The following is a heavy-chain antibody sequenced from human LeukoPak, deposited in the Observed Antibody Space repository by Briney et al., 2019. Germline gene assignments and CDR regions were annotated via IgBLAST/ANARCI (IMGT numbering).Heavy chain of an antibody. CDR3: ARDRGYGYLFDY. Sequence: GGSLRLSCAASGFTFSSYWMHWVRQAPGKGLEWVSVLYSGGNTYYADSVKGRFTISRDTSKNTLYLRMISLRAEDTAVYYCARDRGYGYLFDYWGQGTLVTVSS. V-gene: IGHV3-66*01. CDR2: LYSGGNT. CDR1: GFTFSSYW. J-gene: IGHJ4*02. D-gene: IGHD5-18*01.